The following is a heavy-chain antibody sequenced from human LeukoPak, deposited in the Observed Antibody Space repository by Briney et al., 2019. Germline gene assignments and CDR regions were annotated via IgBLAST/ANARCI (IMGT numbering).Heavy chain of an antibody. J-gene: IGHJ4*02. CDR2: ISSSSSYI. CDR1: GFTFSSYS. D-gene: IGHD5-12*01. Sequence: PGGSLRLSCAASGFTFSSYSMNWVRQAPGKGLEWASSISSSSSYIYYADSVKGRFTISRDNAKNSLYLQVNSLRAEDTAVYYCARGHSGYDHWGQGTLVTVSS. CDR3: ARGHSGYDH. V-gene: IGHV3-21*01.